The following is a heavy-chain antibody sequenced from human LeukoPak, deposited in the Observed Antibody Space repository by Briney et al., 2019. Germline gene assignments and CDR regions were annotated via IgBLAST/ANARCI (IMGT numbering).Heavy chain of an antibody. J-gene: IGHJ4*02. CDR2: INHSGST. CDR3: ARACWRGSSGTDFDY. Sequence: SETLSLTCAVYGGSFSGYYWSWIRQPPGKGLEWIGEINHSGSTNYNPSLKSRVTTSVDTSKNQFSLKLSSVTAADTAVYYCARACWRGSSGTDFDYWGQGTLVTVSS. CDR1: GGSFSGYY. D-gene: IGHD3-22*01. V-gene: IGHV4-34*01.